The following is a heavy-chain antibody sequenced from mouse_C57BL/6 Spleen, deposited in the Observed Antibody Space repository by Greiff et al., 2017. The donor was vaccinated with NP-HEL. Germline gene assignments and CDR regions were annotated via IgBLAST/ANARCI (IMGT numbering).Heavy chain of an antibody. D-gene: IGHD1-1*01. CDR3: ARDGITTVAGPGAMDY. J-gene: IGHJ4*01. V-gene: IGHV1-54*01. CDR2: INPGSGGT. CDR1: GYAFTNYL. Sequence: VQLQQSGAELVRPGTSVKVSCKASGYAFTNYLIEWVKQRPGQGLEWIGVINPGSGGTNYNEKFKGKATLTADKSSSTAYMQLSSLTSEDSAVYFCARDGITTVAGPGAMDYWGQGTSVTVSS.